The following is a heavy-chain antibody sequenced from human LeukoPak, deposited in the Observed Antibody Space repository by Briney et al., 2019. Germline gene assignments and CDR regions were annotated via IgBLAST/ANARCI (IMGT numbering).Heavy chain of an antibody. Sequence: GGSLRLSCAASGFTFSSYAMSCVRQAPGKGLEWVSAISDSGGSTYYADSVEGRFTISRDNSKNTLYLQMNSLRAEDTAVYYCAKSTQRYNILTGYYNSYYYYGMDVWGQGTTVTVSS. CDR3: AKSTQRYNILTGYYNSYYYYGMDV. J-gene: IGHJ6*02. D-gene: IGHD3-9*01. CDR1: GFTFSSYA. CDR2: ISDSGGST. V-gene: IGHV3-23*01.